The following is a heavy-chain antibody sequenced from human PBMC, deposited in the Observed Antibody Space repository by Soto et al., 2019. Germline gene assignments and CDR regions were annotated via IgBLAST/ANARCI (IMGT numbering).Heavy chain of an antibody. V-gene: IGHV4-59*01. CDR3: ERAPRYSRSWYRGWFDP. D-gene: IGHD6-13*01. CDR1: GGSISSYY. CDR2: IYYSGST. Sequence: PSETLSLTCTVSGGSISSYYWSWIRQPPGKGLEWIGYIYYSGSTNYNPSLKSRVTISVDTSKNQLSLKLSSVTAPDTDVYYCERAPRYSRSWYRGWFDPWGEGTVVTVSS. J-gene: IGHJ5*02.